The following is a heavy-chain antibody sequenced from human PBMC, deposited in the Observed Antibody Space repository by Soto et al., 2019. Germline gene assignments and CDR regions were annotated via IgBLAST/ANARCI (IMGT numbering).Heavy chain of an antibody. V-gene: IGHV3-7*01. CDR2: INQDGTEK. D-gene: IGHD4-17*01. J-gene: IGHJ4*01. Sequence: LEWVANINQDGTEKYFVDSLNGRFTISRDNAKNSLYLQMNSLRAEDTAVYYCARENNFGDYF. CDR3: ARENNFGDYF.